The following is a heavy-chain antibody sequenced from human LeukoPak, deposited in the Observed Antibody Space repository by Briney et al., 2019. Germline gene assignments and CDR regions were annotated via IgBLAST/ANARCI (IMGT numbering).Heavy chain of an antibody. V-gene: IGHV4-59*01. D-gene: IGHD1-1*01. CDR3: ARIMGTGTTPARYYFDY. Sequence: SETLSLTCTVSGGSISSYYWSWIQQPPGKGLEWIGYIYYSGSTNYNPSLKSRVTISVDTSKNQFSLKLSSVTAADTAVYYCARIMGTGTTPARYYFDYWGQGTLVTVSS. CDR1: GGSISSYY. CDR2: IYYSGST. J-gene: IGHJ4*02.